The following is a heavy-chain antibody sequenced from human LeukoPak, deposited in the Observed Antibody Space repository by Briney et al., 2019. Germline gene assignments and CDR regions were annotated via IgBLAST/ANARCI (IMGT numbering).Heavy chain of an antibody. J-gene: IGHJ5*02. CDR1: AFTFSTYA. Sequence: GSLRLSCAASAFTFSTYAMSWVRQAPGKGLEWIGTIYYSGSTYYNPSLKSRVTISVDTSKNQFSLKLSSVTAADTAVYYCARPVPSRLGWFDPWGQGTLVTVSS. V-gene: IGHV4-39*01. CDR2: IYYSGST. CDR3: ARPVPSRLGWFDP. D-gene: IGHD1-1*01.